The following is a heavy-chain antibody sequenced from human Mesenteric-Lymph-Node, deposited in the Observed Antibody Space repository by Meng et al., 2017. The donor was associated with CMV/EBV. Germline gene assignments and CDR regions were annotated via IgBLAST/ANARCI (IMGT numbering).Heavy chain of an antibody. CDR1: GFTFSSYT. V-gene: IGHV3-30*02. J-gene: IGHJ6*02. CDR3: ANLRGGILGVTKYYYGMDV. Sequence: GGSLRLSCAASGFTFSSYTMHWVRQAPGKGLEWVAFIRYDGSNKYYAESVKGRFTISRDNSENTLYLQMNSLRPEDTAVYYCANLRGGILGVTKYYYGMDVWGQGTTVTVSS. CDR2: IRYDGSNK. D-gene: IGHD3-3*01.